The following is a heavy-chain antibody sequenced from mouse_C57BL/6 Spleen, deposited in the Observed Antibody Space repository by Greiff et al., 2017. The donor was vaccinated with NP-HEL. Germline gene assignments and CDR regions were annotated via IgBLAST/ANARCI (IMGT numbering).Heavy chain of an antibody. CDR2: INPSNGGT. J-gene: IGHJ2*01. Sequence: QVHVKQPGTELVKPGASVKLSCKASGYTFTSYWMHWVKQRPGQGLEWIGNINPSNGGTNYNEKFKSKATLTVDKSSSTAYMQLSSLTSEDSAVYYCARSDNWVYYFDYWGQGTTLTVSS. D-gene: IGHD4-1*01. V-gene: IGHV1-53*01. CDR3: ARSDNWVYYFDY. CDR1: GYTFTSYW.